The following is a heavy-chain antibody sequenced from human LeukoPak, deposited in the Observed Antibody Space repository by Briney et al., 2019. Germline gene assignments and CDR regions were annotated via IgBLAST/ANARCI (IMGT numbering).Heavy chain of an antibody. CDR2: IYYSGST. V-gene: IGHV4-59*08. D-gene: IGHD6-13*01. Sequence: SETLSLTCSVSGGSISSYYWSWIRQPPGKGLEWMGNIYYSGSTNYNPALKSRVTISVDMSKNQFSLKLSSVTAADTAVYYCARRGDSSSWPYFDYWGQGTLVTVSS. J-gene: IGHJ4*02. CDR3: ARRGDSSSWPYFDY. CDR1: GGSISSYY.